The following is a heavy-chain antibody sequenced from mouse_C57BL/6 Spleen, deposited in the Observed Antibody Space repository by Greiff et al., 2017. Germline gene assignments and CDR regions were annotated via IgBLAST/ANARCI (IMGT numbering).Heavy chain of an antibody. V-gene: IGHV3-6*01. CDR1: GYSITSGYY. CDR2: ISYDGSN. J-gene: IGHJ2*01. Sequence: DVKLQESGPGLVKPSQSLSLTCSVTGYSITSGYYWNWIRQFPGNKLEWMGYISYDGSNNYNPSLKNRISITRDTSKNQFFLKLNSVTTEDTATYYCARTFRNYFDYWGQGTTLTVSS. CDR3: ARTFRNYFDY.